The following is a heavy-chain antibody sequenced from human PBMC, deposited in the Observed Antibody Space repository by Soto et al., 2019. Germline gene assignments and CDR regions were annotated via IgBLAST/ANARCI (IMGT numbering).Heavy chain of an antibody. CDR3: AKDHFPGGDGYNSYYYYYGMDV. CDR1: GFTFSSYA. J-gene: IGHJ6*02. D-gene: IGHD2-21*01. CDR2: ISGSGGST. V-gene: IGHV3-23*01. Sequence: GGSLRLSCAASGFTFSSYAMSWVRQAPGKGLEWVSAISGSGGSTYYADSVKGRFTISRDNSKNTLYLQMNSLRAEDTAVHYCAKDHFPGGDGYNSYYYYYGMDVWGQGTTVTVSS.